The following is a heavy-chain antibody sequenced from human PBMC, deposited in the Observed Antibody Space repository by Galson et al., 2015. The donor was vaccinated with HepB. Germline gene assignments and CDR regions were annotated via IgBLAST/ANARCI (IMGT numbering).Heavy chain of an antibody. D-gene: IGHD2-21*01. CDR1: DYTFINYG. CDR3: AREYLVITRNWFDP. V-gene: IGHV1-18*01. J-gene: IGHJ5*02. Sequence: SVKVSCKASDYTFINYGISWVRQTPGQGFEWMGWINTYNGITNYAQKFQGRVTMTKDTSTSTAYMELRSLRSDDTAVYYCAREYLVITRNWFDPWGQGTLVIVSS. CDR2: INTYNGIT.